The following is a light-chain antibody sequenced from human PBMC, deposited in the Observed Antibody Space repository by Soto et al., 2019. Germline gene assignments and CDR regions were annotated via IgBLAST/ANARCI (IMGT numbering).Light chain of an antibody. V-gene: IGKV1-12*01. J-gene: IGKJ4*01. CDR3: QQANSFPLT. CDR1: QTISSW. CDR2: AAS. Sequence: IQVTQAPSALSGSLGDRVTITCRASQTISSWLAWYQQKPGKAPKLLIYAASSLHTGVPSRFSGSGSGTDFTLTISRLQPEDFAIYYCQQANSFPLTFGRGTKVDIK.